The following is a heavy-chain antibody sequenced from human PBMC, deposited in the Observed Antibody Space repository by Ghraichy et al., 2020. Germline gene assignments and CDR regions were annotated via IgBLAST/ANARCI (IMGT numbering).Heavy chain of an antibody. Sequence: SQTLSLTCTVSGGSISSYYWSWIRQPPGKGLEWIGYIYYSGSTNYNPSLKSRVTISVDTSKNQFSLKLSSVTAADTAVYYCARHEGYCSGGSCPAFDYWGQGTLVTVSS. D-gene: IGHD2-15*01. V-gene: IGHV4-59*08. CDR1: GGSISSYY. CDR2: IYYSGST. CDR3: ARHEGYCSGGSCPAFDY. J-gene: IGHJ4*02.